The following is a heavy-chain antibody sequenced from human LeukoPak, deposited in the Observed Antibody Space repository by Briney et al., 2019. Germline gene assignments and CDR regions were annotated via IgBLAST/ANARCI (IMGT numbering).Heavy chain of an antibody. CDR1: GYTFTSYG. CDR3: ARVPNSRYIGYSSGWYLDY. J-gene: IGHJ4*02. Sequence: ASVKVSCKASGYTFTSYGISWVRQAPGQGLEWMGWISAYNGNTNYAQKLQGRVTMTTDTSTSTAYMELRSLRSDDTAVYYCARVPNSRYIGYSSGWYLDYWGQGTLVTVSS. CDR2: ISAYNGNT. D-gene: IGHD6-19*01. V-gene: IGHV1-18*01.